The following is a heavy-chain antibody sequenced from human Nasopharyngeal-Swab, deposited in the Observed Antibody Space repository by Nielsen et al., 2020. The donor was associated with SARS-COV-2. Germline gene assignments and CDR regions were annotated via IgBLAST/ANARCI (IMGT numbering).Heavy chain of an antibody. CDR3: ARDPAAITIFGVVIIGSRSYYFDY. CDR1: GFTFSSYW. V-gene: IGHV3-7*01. J-gene: IGHJ4*02. CDR2: IKQDGSEK. Sequence: GGSLRLSCAASGFTFSSYWMSWVRQAPGKGLEWVANIKQDGSEKYCVDSVKGRFTISRDNAKNSLYLQMNSLRAEDTAVYYCARDPAAITIFGVVIIGSRSYYFDYWGQGTLVTVSS. D-gene: IGHD3-3*01.